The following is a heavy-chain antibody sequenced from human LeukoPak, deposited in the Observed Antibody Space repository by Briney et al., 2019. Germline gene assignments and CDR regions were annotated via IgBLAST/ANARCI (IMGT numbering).Heavy chain of an antibody. Sequence: QSGGSLRLSCAASGFTFSSYAMSWVRQAPGKGLEWVSAISGSGGSTYYADSVKGRFTISRDNSKNTLYLQMNSLRAEDTAVYYCAKAGKKRGTVTKGPWYYYYYMDVWGKGTTVTISS. CDR3: AKAGKKRGTVTKGPWYYYYYMDV. V-gene: IGHV3-23*01. CDR2: ISGSGGST. CDR1: GFTFSSYA. D-gene: IGHD4-17*01. J-gene: IGHJ6*03.